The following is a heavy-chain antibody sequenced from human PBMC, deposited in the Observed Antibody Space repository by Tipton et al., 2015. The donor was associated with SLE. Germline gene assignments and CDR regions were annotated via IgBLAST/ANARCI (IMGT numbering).Heavy chain of an antibody. Sequence: SLRLSCAASGFTFSSYAMSWVRQAPGKGLEWVAVISYDGSNKYYADSVKGRFTISRDNSKNTLYLQMNSLRAEDTAVYYCARENGFLGAFDIWGQGTMVTVSS. D-gene: IGHD2-8*01. CDR2: ISYDGSNK. J-gene: IGHJ3*02. V-gene: IGHV3-30-3*01. CDR1: GFTFSSYA. CDR3: ARENGFLGAFDI.